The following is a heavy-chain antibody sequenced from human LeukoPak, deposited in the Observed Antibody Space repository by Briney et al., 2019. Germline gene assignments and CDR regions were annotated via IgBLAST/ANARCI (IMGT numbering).Heavy chain of an antibody. J-gene: IGHJ5*01. CDR2: IKGDGSHT. Sequence: GGSLRLSCAASGFTFSNYWMHWVRQAPGKGQVWVSRIKGDGSHTIYADSVKGRFTISRDNAKNTLYLQMKSLRAEDTAVYYCVRDWDHFDFDSWGQGTLVTVSS. CDR1: GFTFSNYW. CDR3: VRDWDHFDFDS. D-gene: IGHD3-9*01. V-gene: IGHV3-74*01.